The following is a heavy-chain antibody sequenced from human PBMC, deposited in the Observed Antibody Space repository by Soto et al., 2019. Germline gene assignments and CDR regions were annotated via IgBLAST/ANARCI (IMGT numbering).Heavy chain of an antibody. D-gene: IGHD1-7*01. Sequence: PGGSLRLSCAASGFTFSSYAMSWVRQAPGKGLEWVSVISGSGGSTYYADSVKGRFTISRDNSKNTLYLQMNSLRAEDTAVYYCAKDRRAGGNYGFYSDFWGQGALVTVSS. V-gene: IGHV3-23*01. CDR2: ISGSGGST. J-gene: IGHJ4*02. CDR1: GFTFSSYA. CDR3: AKDRRAGGNYGFYSDF.